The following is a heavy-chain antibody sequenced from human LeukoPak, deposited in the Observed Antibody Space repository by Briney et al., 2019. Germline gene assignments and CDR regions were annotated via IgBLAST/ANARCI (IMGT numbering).Heavy chain of an antibody. CDR1: GGSITSGTYY. V-gene: IGHV4-61*02. Sequence: SETLSLTCTVSGGSITSGTYYWGWIRQPAGKGPEWIGRLYTDGSTRYNPALKSRVTISVDKSKNQFSLKLSSVTAADTAVYYCARDYYDSSASINWFDLWGQGTLVTVSS. CDR3: ARDYYDSSASINWFDL. J-gene: IGHJ5*02. D-gene: IGHD3-22*01. CDR2: LYTDGST.